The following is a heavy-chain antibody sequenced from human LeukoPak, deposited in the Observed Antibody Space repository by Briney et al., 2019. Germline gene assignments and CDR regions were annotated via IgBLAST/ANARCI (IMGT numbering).Heavy chain of an antibody. CDR1: GFTFSSYA. CDR2: IYSGGST. D-gene: IGHD3-10*01. Sequence: PGGSLILSCAASGFTFSSYAMHWVRQAPGKGLEGVSVIYSGGSTYYADPVKGRFTISRDNSKNTLYLQMNSLRAEDTAVYYCARVVPSQQDVLLWFGELPGGYFDYWGQGTLVTVSS. V-gene: IGHV3-53*01. J-gene: IGHJ4*02. CDR3: ARVVPSQQDVLLWFGELPGGYFDY.